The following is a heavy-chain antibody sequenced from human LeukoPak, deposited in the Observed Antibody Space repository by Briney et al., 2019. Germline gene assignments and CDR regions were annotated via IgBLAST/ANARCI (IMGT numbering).Heavy chain of an antibody. CDR2: ITGSGANT. D-gene: IGHD3-22*01. Sequence: GGSLTLSCAGSGFSFSTYSMNWVRQAPGKGREWVSGITGSGANTYYADSVKGRFTISRDNSKNTLYLRMNSLRAEDTAVYYCYYYDSSGFYPQTKIDYWGQGTLVTVSS. J-gene: IGHJ4*02. CDR1: GFSFSTYS. CDR3: YYYDSSGFYPQTKIDY. V-gene: IGHV3-23*01.